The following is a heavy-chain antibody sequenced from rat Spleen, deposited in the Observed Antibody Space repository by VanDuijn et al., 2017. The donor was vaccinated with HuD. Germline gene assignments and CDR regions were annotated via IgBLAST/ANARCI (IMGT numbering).Heavy chain of an antibody. CDR3: AHSGYYYGFDY. CDR2: IGWEDVK. Sequence: QVTLKESGPGILQPSQTLSLTCSFSGFSLSASSVGVGWIRQPSGKGLEWLATIGWEDVKYYNPSLKSRLTVSKDTSNNQVFLKITSVDTADTGTYYCAHSGYYYGFDYWGQGVMVTVSS. V-gene: IGHV8-31*01. J-gene: IGHJ2*01. D-gene: IGHD1-12*02. CDR1: GFSLSASSVG.